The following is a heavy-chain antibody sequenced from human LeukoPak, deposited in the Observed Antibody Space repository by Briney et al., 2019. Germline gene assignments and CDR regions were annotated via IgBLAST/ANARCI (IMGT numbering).Heavy chain of an antibody. D-gene: IGHD3-9*01. Sequence: ASVKVSCKASGYTFTGYYMHWVRQAPGQGLEWMGWINPNSGGTNYAQKFQGRVTMTRDTSISTAYMELSRLRSDDTAVYYCARVSDILTGPFDYWGQGTLVTVSS. V-gene: IGHV1-2*02. J-gene: IGHJ4*02. CDR1: GYTFTGYY. CDR3: ARVSDILTGPFDY. CDR2: INPNSGGT.